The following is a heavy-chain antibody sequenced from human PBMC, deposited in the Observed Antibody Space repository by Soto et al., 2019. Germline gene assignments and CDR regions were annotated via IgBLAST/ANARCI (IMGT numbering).Heavy chain of an antibody. CDR3: ASRIVVVPAAAFDI. J-gene: IGHJ3*02. CDR2: IYPGDSDT. V-gene: IGHV5-51*01. CDR1: GYSFTSYW. Sequence: GESLKISCKGSGYSFTSYWIGWLRQMPGKGLEWMGIIYPGDSDTRYSPSFQGQVTISADKSISTSYLQWSSLKASDTAMYYYASRIVVVPAAAFDIWGQGTMVTVSS. D-gene: IGHD2-2*01.